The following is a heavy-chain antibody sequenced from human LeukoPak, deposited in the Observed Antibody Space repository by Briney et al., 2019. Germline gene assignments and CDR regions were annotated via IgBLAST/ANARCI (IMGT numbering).Heavy chain of an antibody. Sequence: SETLSLTCTISGGSISSYYWSWIRQAPGKGLEWIGNIYNSGSTNYNPSLKSRVTIAVDTSKNQFSLKLSSVTAADTAVYYCARDHHYDYVWGSYRFDPWGQGTLVTVSS. CDR2: IYNSGST. CDR3: ARDHHYDYVWGSYRFDP. CDR1: GGSISSYY. J-gene: IGHJ5*02. D-gene: IGHD3-16*02. V-gene: IGHV4-59*01.